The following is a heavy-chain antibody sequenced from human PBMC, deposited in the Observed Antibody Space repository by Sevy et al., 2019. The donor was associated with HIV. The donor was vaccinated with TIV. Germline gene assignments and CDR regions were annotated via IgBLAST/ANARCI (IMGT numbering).Heavy chain of an antibody. CDR2: IDPAGREI. D-gene: IGHD2-15*01. V-gene: IGHV3-7*02. Sequence: GGSLRLSCEASAVNIRDYWMNWVRQAPGKGLEWVANIDPAGREIYYGHSVKGRFTISRDSAKNSVFLQMTSLRPEDTAVYYCVRVIALAASYWGQGMLVTVSS. CDR3: VRVIALAASY. J-gene: IGHJ1*01. CDR1: AVNIRDYW.